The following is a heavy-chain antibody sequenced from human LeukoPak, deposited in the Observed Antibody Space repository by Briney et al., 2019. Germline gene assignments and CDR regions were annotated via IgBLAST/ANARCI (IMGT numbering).Heavy chain of an antibody. J-gene: IGHJ4*02. CDR1: GFTFSSYD. V-gene: IGHV3-13*01. D-gene: IGHD3-10*01. CDR2: IGTAGDT. Sequence: LGGSLRLSCAASGFTFSSYDMHWVRQATGKGLEWVSAIGTAGDTYYPGSVKGRFTISRENAKNSLYLQMNSLRAEDTAVYYCARGFLWFGESALDYWGQGTLVTVST. CDR3: ARGFLWFGESALDY.